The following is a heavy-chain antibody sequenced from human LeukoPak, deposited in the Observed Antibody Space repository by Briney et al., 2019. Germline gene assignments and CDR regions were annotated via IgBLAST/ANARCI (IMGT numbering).Heavy chain of an antibody. D-gene: IGHD3-10*01. CDR2: LYFSGIT. CDR1: GDSIRRISYY. Sequence: PSETLSLTCTVSGDSIRRISYYWGWIRHPPGKGLEWLGRLYFSGITFFTPSLISLVSISVDTSTNQFSLHLSSVTAADTAVYFCARAPHFFDARGSRYYFDSWGQGALVTVSS. V-gene: IGHV4-39*07. J-gene: IGHJ4*02. CDR3: ARAPHFFDARGSRYYFDS.